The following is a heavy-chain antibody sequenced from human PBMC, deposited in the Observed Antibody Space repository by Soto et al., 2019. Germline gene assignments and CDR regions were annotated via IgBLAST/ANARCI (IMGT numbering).Heavy chain of an antibody. CDR1: GFTFSSYA. CDR2: LSGSGGST. CDR3: AKAAYDLRAFAEYFHH. D-gene: IGHD3-3*01. V-gene: IGHV3-23*01. Sequence: GGSLRLSCAASGFTFSSYAMSCVRQAPGKGLEWVSALSGSGGSTYYADSVKGRFTISRDNSKNTLYLQMNSLRAEDTAVYYCAKAAYDLRAFAEYFHHWGQGTRGTVYS. J-gene: IGHJ1*01.